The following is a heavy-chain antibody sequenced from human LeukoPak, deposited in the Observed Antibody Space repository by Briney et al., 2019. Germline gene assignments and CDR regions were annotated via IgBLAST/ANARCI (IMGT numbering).Heavy chain of an antibody. J-gene: IGHJ4*02. CDR3: AKATGTSWPSFDY. V-gene: IGHV3-23*01. CDR2: LSDNGGTT. Sequence: PGWSLILSCASPGFTFSSYALNLVRQAPRKGLGWVSGLSDNGGTTYYADSVNRRFTISRDNSKNTMNLQMNSLRAEDTAVYFCAKATGTSWPSFDYWGQGTLVTVSS. CDR1: GFTFSSYA. D-gene: IGHD1/OR15-1a*01.